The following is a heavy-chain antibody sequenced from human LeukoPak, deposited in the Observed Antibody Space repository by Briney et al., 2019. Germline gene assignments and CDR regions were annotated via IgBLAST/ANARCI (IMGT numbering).Heavy chain of an antibody. V-gene: IGHV3-21*01. CDR1: GFTFSSYS. Sequence: GGSLRLSCAASGFTFSSYSMNWVRQAPGKGLEWVSSIGSSSSYIYYADSVKGRFTISRDNAKNSLYLQMNSLRAEDTAVYYCAREDRPNDFWSGYPDYWGQGTLVTVSS. CDR2: IGSSSSYI. CDR3: AREDRPNDFWSGYPDY. D-gene: IGHD3-3*01. J-gene: IGHJ4*02.